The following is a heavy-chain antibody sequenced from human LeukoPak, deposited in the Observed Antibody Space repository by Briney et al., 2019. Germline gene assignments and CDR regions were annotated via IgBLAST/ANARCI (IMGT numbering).Heavy chain of an antibody. J-gene: IGHJ4*02. CDR1: GFTFSSYG. D-gene: IGHD3-10*01. CDR2: ISSSSSTI. CDR3: ARKGSN. V-gene: IGHV3-48*04. Sequence: GGSLRLSCAASGFTFSSYGMHWVRQAPGKGLEWVSYISSSSSTIYYADSVKGRFTISRDNAKNSLYLQMNSLRAEDTAVYYCARKGSNWGQGTLVTVSS.